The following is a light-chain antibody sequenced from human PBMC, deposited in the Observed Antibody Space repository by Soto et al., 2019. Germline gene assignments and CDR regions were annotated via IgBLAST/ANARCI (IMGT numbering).Light chain of an antibody. J-gene: IGKJ2*01. Sequence: EIVLTQSPATLSLSPGERATLSCRASQSVSSYLAWYQQKPGQAPRLLIYDASNRATGIPARFSGSGSGTAFPLPISSLEPEVFAVYYCQQRSNGPLYTFGQGTKLETK. CDR2: DAS. CDR3: QQRSNGPLYT. CDR1: QSVSSY. V-gene: IGKV3-11*01.